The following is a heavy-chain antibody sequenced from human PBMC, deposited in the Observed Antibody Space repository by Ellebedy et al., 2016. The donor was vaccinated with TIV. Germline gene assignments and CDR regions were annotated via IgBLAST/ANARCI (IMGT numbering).Heavy chain of an antibody. Sequence: PGGSLRLSCAASGFTFSSYALSWVRQAPGKGLEWVSVISGSGVSTYYADSVKGRFTISRDNSKNTLYLQMNSLRVGDTAVYYCAKDSTPGGYYYYGMDVWGQGTTVTVSS. J-gene: IGHJ6*02. CDR3: AKDSTPGGYYYYGMDV. D-gene: IGHD2-8*02. V-gene: IGHV3-23*01. CDR1: GFTFSSYA. CDR2: ISGSGVST.